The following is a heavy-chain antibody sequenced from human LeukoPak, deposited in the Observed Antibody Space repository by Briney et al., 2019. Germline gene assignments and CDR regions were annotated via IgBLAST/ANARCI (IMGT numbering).Heavy chain of an antibody. CDR3: ARVGSYYDMDV. Sequence: GGSLRLSCAASGFTVSSKYMNWVRQAPGKGLEWVSIIESGGSTYYADSVKGRFTVSRDNFQNTLYLQMNSLRAEDTAVYYCARVGSYYDMDVWGQGTTVTVSS. CDR1: GFTVSSKY. D-gene: IGHD3-10*01. CDR2: IESGGST. J-gene: IGHJ6*02. V-gene: IGHV3-53*01.